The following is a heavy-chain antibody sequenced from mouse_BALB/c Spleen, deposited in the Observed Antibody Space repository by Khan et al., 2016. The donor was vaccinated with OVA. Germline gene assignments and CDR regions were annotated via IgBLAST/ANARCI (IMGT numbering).Heavy chain of an antibody. Sequence: QVQLQQSGAELVKPGASVKLSCKASVYTFTSYDMNWVRQRPEQGLEWIGWIFPGDGSTKYTEKFKGKATLTTDKSSSTAYMQLSRLTSEDSAVYVCERGGNGGFAYWGQGTLVTVSA. J-gene: IGHJ3*01. V-gene: IGHV1-85*01. CDR2: IFPGDGST. CDR3: ERGGNGGFAY. CDR1: VYTFTSYD.